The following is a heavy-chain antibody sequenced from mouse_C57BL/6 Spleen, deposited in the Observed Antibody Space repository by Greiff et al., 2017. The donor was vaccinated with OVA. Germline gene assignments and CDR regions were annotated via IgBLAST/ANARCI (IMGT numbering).Heavy chain of an antibody. Sequence: VQLQQPGAELVKPGASVKLSCKASGYTFTSYWMHWVKQRPGQGLEWIGMIHPNSGSTNYNEKFKSKATLTVDNSSSTAYMQLSSLTSEDSAVYYCAREGTSTVVATGYFDVWGTGTTVTVSS. V-gene: IGHV1-64*01. CDR2: IHPNSGST. CDR3: AREGTSTVVATGYFDV. D-gene: IGHD1-1*01. CDR1: GYTFTSYW. J-gene: IGHJ1*03.